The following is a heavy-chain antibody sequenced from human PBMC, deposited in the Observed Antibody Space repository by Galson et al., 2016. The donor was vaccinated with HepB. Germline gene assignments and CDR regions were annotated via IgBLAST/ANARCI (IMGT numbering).Heavy chain of an antibody. J-gene: IGHJ5*02. Sequence: TLSLTCTVSGGAITSGGYYWSWIRQHPGKGLEWIGYIYYSGSTYYNPSLKSRVSISLDTSKNQFSLKLSSVTAADTAVYYCAKANRSYYYGSGTPHNWFDPWGQGTLVTVSS. D-gene: IGHD3-10*01. CDR1: GGAITSGGYY. CDR2: IYYSGST. CDR3: AKANRSYYYGSGTPHNWFDP. V-gene: IGHV4-31*03.